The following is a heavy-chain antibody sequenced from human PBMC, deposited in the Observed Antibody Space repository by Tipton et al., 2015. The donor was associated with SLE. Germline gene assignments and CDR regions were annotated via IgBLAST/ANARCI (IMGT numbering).Heavy chain of an antibody. CDR2: ISDDGDSI. V-gene: IGHV3-74*03. J-gene: IGHJ4*02. CDR3: ARLGATDS. CDR1: GFTLTRFW. Sequence: SLRLSCAVSGFTLTRFWMHWVRQAPGKGLVWVARISDDGDSITYADAVKGRFTISRDTAKNMLYLEMNSLRVEDTAFYYCARLGATDSWGQGTLVTVSS. D-gene: IGHD3-16*01.